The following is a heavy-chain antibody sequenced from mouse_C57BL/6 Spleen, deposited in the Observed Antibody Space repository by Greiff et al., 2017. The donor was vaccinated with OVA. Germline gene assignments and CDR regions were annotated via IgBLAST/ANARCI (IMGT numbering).Heavy chain of an antibody. D-gene: IGHD1-1*01. CDR2: IDPETGGT. CDR3: TRRLRRYAMDY. CDR1: GYTFTDYE. J-gene: IGHJ4*01. V-gene: IGHV1-15*01. Sequence: QVQLQQSGAELVRPGASVTLSCKASGYTFTDYEMHWVKQTPVHGLEWIGAIDPETGGTAYKQKFKGKAILTADKSSSTAYMELRSLTSEDSAVYYCTRRLRRYAMDYWGQGTSVTVSS.